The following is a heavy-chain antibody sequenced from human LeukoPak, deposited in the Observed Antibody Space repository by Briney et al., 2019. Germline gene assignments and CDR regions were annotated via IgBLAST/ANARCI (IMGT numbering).Heavy chain of an antibody. D-gene: IGHD6-13*01. J-gene: IGHJ5*02. V-gene: IGHV3-33*01. CDR1: GFTFTNSA. CDR3: ARGVAAAGNPNWFDP. Sequence: GGSLRLSCAASGFTFTNSAMHWVRQAPSKGLEWVAVIWSDGSKTYYADSVKGRFTISRDNSKNTLYLQMNSLRVEDTAVYYCARGVAAAGNPNWFDPWGQGTLVTVSS. CDR2: IWSDGSKT.